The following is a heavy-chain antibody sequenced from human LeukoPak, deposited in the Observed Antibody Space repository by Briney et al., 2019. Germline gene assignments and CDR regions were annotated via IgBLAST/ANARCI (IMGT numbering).Heavy chain of an antibody. Sequence: QPGGSLRLSCAASGFTVSSYGMHWVRQAPGKGLEWVAFIRYDGSNKYYADSVKGRFTISRDNSKNTLYLQMNSLRAEDTAVYYCAKVYCSSTSCPHNLDYWGQGTLVTVSS. J-gene: IGHJ4*02. CDR3: AKVYCSSTSCPHNLDY. CDR1: GFTVSSYG. V-gene: IGHV3-30*02. CDR2: IRYDGSNK. D-gene: IGHD2-2*01.